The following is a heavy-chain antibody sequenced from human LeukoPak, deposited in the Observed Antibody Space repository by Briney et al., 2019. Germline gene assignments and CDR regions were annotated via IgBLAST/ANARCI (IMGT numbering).Heavy chain of an antibody. CDR1: GGSISSSNW. D-gene: IGHD3-10*01. CDR2: INHSGST. CDR3: ARHISGYYYGSGSYYNLYNWFDP. V-gene: IGHV4-4*02. Sequence: SGTLSLTCAVSGGSISSSNWWSWVRQPPGKGLEWIGEINHSGSTNYNPSLKSRVTISVDTSKNQFSLKLSSVTAADTAVYYCARHISGYYYGSGSYYNLYNWFDPWGQGTLVTVSS. J-gene: IGHJ5*02.